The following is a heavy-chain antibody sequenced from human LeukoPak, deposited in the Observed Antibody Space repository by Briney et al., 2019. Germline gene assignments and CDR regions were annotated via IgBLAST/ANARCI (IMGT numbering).Heavy chain of an antibody. J-gene: IGHJ3*02. CDR3: ARLTRLVVVAAPDAFDI. D-gene: IGHD2-15*01. V-gene: IGHV4-59*01. CDR2: LYYSGRT. CDR1: GGSISSFY. Sequence: SETLSLTCTVSGGSISSFYWSWIRQPPGKGLEWIGYLYYSGRTNYNPSLKSRVTILVDTSKNQFSLHLSSVTAADTAVYYCARLTRLVVVAAPDAFDIWGQGTMVTVSS.